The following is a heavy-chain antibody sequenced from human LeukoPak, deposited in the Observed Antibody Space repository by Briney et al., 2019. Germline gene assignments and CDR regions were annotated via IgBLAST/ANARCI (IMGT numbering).Heavy chain of an antibody. Sequence: ASVKVSCKASGYTFTSYGMSWVRQAPGQGLEWMGLISAYNGNTNYAQKLQGRVTMTTDTSTSTAYMELRSLRSDDTAVYYCARALGYCSSTSCYAFDYWGQGTLVTVSS. V-gene: IGHV1-18*01. CDR2: ISAYNGNT. CDR1: GYTFTSYG. D-gene: IGHD2-2*01. CDR3: ARALGYCSSTSCYAFDY. J-gene: IGHJ4*02.